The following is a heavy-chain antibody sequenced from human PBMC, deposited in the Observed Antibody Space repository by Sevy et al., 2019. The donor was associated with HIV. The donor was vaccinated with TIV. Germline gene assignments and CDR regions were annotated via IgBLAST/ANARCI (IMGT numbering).Heavy chain of an antibody. CDR2: FDPEDGEK. Sequence: ASVKVSCKVSGYTLTELSMHWVRQAPGKGLEWMGGFDPEDGEKIYAKKFQGRVTMTEGTSTDTAYMEMRSLRSEDTAGYYCATPRGGERDYYDSSGYYFFDYWGQGTLVTVSS. CDR3: ATPRGGERDYYDSSGYYFFDY. CDR1: GYTLTELS. D-gene: IGHD3-22*01. J-gene: IGHJ4*02. V-gene: IGHV1-24*01.